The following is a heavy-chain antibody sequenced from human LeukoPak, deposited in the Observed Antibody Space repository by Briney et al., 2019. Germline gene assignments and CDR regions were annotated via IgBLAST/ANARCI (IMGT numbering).Heavy chain of an antibody. J-gene: IGHJ5*02. D-gene: IGHD2-2*01. Sequence: SETLSLTCTVSGGSISSGDYYWSWIRQPPGKGLEWIGYIYYSGSTYYNPSLKSRVTISVDTSKNQFSLKLSSVTAADTAVYYCARHSLVGADWFDPWGQGTLVTVSS. CDR2: IYYSGST. CDR3: ARHSLVGADWFDP. CDR1: GGSISSGDYY. V-gene: IGHV4-30-4*01.